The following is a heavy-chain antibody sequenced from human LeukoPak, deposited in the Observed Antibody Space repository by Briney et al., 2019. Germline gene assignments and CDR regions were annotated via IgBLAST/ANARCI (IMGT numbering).Heavy chain of an antibody. CDR1: GYTLTELS. CDR3: ARDYYGSGSYRHWFDP. V-gene: IGHV1-24*01. CDR2: FDPEDGET. D-gene: IGHD3-10*01. Sequence: ASVKVSCKVSGYTLTELSMHWVRQAPGKGLEWMGGFDPEDGETIYAQKFQGRVTMTEDTSTDTAYMELSRLRSDDTAVYYCARDYYGSGSYRHWFDPWGQGTLVTVSS. J-gene: IGHJ5*02.